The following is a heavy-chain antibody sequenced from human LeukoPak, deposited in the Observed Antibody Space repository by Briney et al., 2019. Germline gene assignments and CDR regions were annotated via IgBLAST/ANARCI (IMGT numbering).Heavy chain of an antibody. V-gene: IGHV4-34*01. CDR3: ARVPHFWSGYLRNMDV. Sequence: SETLSLTCAVYGGSFSGYYWSWLRQPPGKGLEWIGEINHSGSTNYNPSLKSRVTISVDTSKNQFSLKLSSVTAADTAVYYCARVPHFWSGYLRNMDVWGKGTTVTVSS. J-gene: IGHJ6*03. D-gene: IGHD3-3*02. CDR2: INHSGST. CDR1: GGSFSGYY.